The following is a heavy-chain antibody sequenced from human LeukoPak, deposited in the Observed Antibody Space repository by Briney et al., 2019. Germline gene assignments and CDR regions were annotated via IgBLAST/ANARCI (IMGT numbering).Heavy chain of an antibody. J-gene: IGHJ4*02. CDR1: GFTFSSYG. D-gene: IGHD2-15*01. V-gene: IGHV3-30*02. Sequence: GGSLRLSCAASGFTFSSYGMHWVRQAPGKGLEWVAFIPYDGSYKYYADSVKGRFTISRDNSKDTLYLQMNSLRAEDTAVYYCAEDQCTGGSCYLDYWGQGTLVTVSS. CDR2: IPYDGSYK. CDR3: AEDQCTGGSCYLDY.